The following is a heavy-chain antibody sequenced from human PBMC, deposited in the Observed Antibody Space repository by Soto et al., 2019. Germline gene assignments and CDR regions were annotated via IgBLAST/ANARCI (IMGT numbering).Heavy chain of an antibody. CDR2: IIPIFGTA. J-gene: IGHJ2*01. V-gene: IGHV1-69*06. CDR3: ASTKYDSSAYYYWYLGL. CDR1: EDTFRNYA. D-gene: IGHD3-22*01. Sequence: QVELVQSGAEVKKPGSSVKVSCQASEDTFRNYAISWVRQAPGQGLEWMGGIIPIFGTANYAQKFQDRFTITEDTSANTISLELSSLRSEDTAVYYCASTKYDSSAYYYWYLGLWGRGNLVTVSS.